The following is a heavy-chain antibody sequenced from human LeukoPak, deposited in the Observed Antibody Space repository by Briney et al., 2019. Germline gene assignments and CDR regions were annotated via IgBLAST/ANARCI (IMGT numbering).Heavy chain of an antibody. J-gene: IGHJ4*02. V-gene: IGHV1-8*01. CDR1: GSTLGTYE. D-gene: IGHD4-23*01. CDR2: IHPNSGKT. Sequence: ASVKASCKASGSTLGTYEINWARRAPGQGLEWGGWIHPNSGKTGYAQKFQGRVTMTRDTSTETAFMELSSLKFDDTAIFYCARGHYGGNRYFDIWGQGTLVTVSS. CDR3: ARGHYGGNRYFDI.